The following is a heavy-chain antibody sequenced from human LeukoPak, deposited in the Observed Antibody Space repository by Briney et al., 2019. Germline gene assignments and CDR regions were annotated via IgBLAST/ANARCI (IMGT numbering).Heavy chain of an antibody. CDR1: GGSFSGYY. Sequence: SETLSLTCAVYGGSFSGYYWSWIRQPPGKGLEWIGEINHSGSTNYNPSLKSRVTISVDTSKNQFSLKLSSVTAADTAVYYCARGLYCSSTSCVYYFDYWGQGTLVTVSP. D-gene: IGHD2-2*01. CDR3: ARGLYCSSTSCVYYFDY. CDR2: INHSGST. V-gene: IGHV4-34*01. J-gene: IGHJ4*02.